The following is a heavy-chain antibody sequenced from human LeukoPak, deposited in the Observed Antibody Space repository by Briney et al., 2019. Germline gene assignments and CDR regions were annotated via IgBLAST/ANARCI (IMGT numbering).Heavy chain of an antibody. D-gene: IGHD6-19*01. J-gene: IGHJ4*02. CDR2: INAGNGNT. CDR1: GYTFTSYA. V-gene: IGHV1-3*01. Sequence: ASVKVSCKASGYTFTSYAMHWVRQAPGQRLEWMGWINAGNGNTKYSQKFQGRGTITRDTSASTAYMELSSLRSEDTAVYYCARRDSSGWYVFDYWGQGTLVTVSS. CDR3: ARRDSSGWYVFDY.